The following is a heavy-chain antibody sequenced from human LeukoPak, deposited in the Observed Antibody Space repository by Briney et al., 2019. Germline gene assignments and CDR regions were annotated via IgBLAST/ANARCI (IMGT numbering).Heavy chain of an antibody. CDR3: ARDTLDY. Sequence: GGSPRLSCAASGFTFSSYAMHWVRQAPGKGLEWVAVISYDGSNKYYADSVKGRFTISRDNSKNTLYLQMNSLRAEDTAVYYCARDTLDYWGQGTLVTVSS. CDR2: ISYDGSNK. J-gene: IGHJ4*02. D-gene: IGHD2-15*01. V-gene: IGHV3-30-3*01. CDR1: GFTFSSYA.